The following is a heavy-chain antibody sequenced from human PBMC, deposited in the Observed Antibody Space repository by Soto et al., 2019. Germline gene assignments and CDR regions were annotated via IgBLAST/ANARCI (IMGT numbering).Heavy chain of an antibody. Sequence: AAVKVSCKASGYTFTSYDINWVRQATGQGLEWMGWMNPNSGNTGYAQKFQGRVTMTRHTSTSTAYMELSSLRSEDTAVYYCAADLYIGYYYDSSAPSGLDYWGQGTLVTVSS. V-gene: IGHV1-8*01. CDR3: AADLYIGYYYDSSAPSGLDY. CDR1: GYTFTSYD. D-gene: IGHD3-22*01. CDR2: MNPNSGNT. J-gene: IGHJ4*02.